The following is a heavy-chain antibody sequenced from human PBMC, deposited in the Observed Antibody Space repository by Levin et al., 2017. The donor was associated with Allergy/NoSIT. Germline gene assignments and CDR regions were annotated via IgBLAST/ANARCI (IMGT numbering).Heavy chain of an antibody. Sequence: ASVKVSCEAAGYTFTNHYMHWVRQAPGQGLEWMGWVNCNSGDTHYAQKFQDRVTMTRDTSITTAYIEVSSLRFDDTALYFCARNDYGDYVQNFDYWGQGTLVTVSS. CDR3: ARNDYGDYVQNFDY. CDR2: VNCNSGDT. V-gene: IGHV1-2*02. CDR1: GYTFTNHY. J-gene: IGHJ4*02. D-gene: IGHD4-17*01.